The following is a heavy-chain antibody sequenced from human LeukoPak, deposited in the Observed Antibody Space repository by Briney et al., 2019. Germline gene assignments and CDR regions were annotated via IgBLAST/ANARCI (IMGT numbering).Heavy chain of an antibody. D-gene: IGHD4-17*01. Sequence: GGSLRLSCAASGFTLSNFWMNWVRQAPGRGLDWVAIINRDGTHKEYVDSVEGRFTISRDNAKNSLYLQMNSLRAEDTAVYYCARDLSVTNVHDAFDVGGQGTRVTVSS. V-gene: IGHV3-7*05. CDR2: INRDGTHK. CDR3: ARDLSVTNVHDAFDV. CDR1: GFTLSNFW. J-gene: IGHJ3*01.